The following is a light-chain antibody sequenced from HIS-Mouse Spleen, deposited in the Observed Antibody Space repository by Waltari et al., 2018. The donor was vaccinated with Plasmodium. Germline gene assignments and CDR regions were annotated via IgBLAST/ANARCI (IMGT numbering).Light chain of an antibody. J-gene: IGKJ2*01. V-gene: IGKV1-39*01. CDR3: QQSYSTLYT. Sequence: DIQMTQSPSSLSASVGDRVTITCRASQSISSYLNWYQQKPGKAPKLLFYAASSLQSVVPSRFSGSGSGTDFTLTISSLQPVDFATYYCQQSYSTLYTFGQGTKLEIK. CDR2: AAS. CDR1: QSISSY.